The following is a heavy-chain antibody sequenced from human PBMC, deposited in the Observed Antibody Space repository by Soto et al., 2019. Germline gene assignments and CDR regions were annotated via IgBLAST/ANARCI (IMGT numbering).Heavy chain of an antibody. J-gene: IGHJ4*02. CDR3: VSQRTSVLTQAYFDY. V-gene: IGHV4-39*01. Sequence: SEPLSLTCTVSGGSFSNSNYYWGWIRQSPGKGLEWIGSVYYRGRSYSKSSVKSRVTISVDTSKNQFSLNLNSVTASDTAVYYCVSQRTSVLTQAYFDYWGPGALVTVSS. CDR2: VYYRGRS. CDR1: GGSFSNSNYY. D-gene: IGHD2-8*01.